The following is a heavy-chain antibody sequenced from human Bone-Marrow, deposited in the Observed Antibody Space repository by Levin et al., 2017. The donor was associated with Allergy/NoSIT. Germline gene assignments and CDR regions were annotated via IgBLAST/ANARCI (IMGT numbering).Heavy chain of an antibody. Sequence: PGESLKISCATSGFTFSNYAMSWVRQAPGRGLEWVSGISDSGGSSYYAVSVKGRFTISRDNSKNTLSLQMNSLRPEDTALYYCAKGAYDILTGHDYWGQGTLVTVSS. CDR3: AKGAYDILTGHDY. CDR1: GFTFSNYA. D-gene: IGHD3-9*01. J-gene: IGHJ4*02. V-gene: IGHV3-23*01. CDR2: ISDSGGSS.